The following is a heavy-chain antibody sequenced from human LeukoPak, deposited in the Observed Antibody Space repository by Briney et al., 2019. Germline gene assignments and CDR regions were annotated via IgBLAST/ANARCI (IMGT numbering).Heavy chain of an antibody. Sequence: SETLSLTCTVSGGSISSSSYYWGWIRQPPGKGLEWIGSIYYSGSTYYNPSLKSRVTISVDTSKNQFSLKLSSVTAADTAVYYCARSRRWLPGFYWGQGTLVTVSS. J-gene: IGHJ4*02. CDR2: IYYSGST. CDR3: ARSRRWLPGFY. V-gene: IGHV4-39*01. D-gene: IGHD4-17*01. CDR1: GGSISSSSYY.